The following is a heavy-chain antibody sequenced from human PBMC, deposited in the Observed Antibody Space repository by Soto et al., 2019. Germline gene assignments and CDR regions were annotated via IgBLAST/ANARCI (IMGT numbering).Heavy chain of an antibody. Sequence: GASVKVSCKASGYTFTTHGISWVRQVPGQRLEWMGWINGDNGHTKYAQRFQGRVTITRDTSTSTAYMELSSLRSEDTAVYYCARAGVAGDIDYWGQGTLVTVSS. J-gene: IGHJ4*02. D-gene: IGHD6-19*01. V-gene: IGHV1-18*01. CDR1: GYTFTTHG. CDR2: INGDNGHT. CDR3: ARAGVAGDIDY.